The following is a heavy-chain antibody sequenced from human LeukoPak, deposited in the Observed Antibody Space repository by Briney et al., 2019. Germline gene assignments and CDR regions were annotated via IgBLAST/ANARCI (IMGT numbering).Heavy chain of an antibody. J-gene: IGHJ4*02. CDR3: AKDREPSDNWNYVVAYYFDY. Sequence: PGGSLRLSCAASGFTFSSYAMSWVRQAPGKGLEWVSAISGSGGSTYYADSVKGRFTISRDNSKNTLYLQMNSLKAEDTAVYYCAKDREPSDNWNYVVAYYFDYWGQGTLVTVSS. CDR2: ISGSGGST. CDR1: GFTFSSYA. D-gene: IGHD1-7*01. V-gene: IGHV3-23*01.